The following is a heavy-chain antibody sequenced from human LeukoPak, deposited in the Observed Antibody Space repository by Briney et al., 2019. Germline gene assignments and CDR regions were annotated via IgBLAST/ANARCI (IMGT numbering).Heavy chain of an antibody. J-gene: IGHJ4*02. CDR2: ICYSVST. D-gene: IGHD6-6*01. CDR3: ARHRAYSSSSPFDY. Sequence: PSDTLSLTCTVSGDSVSSSTYYWDWIRQPPGKGLERIGNICYSVSTYYNPSLRSRVTMSVDTSKNQFSLRLSSVTAADTAVYYCARHRAYSSSSPFDYWGQGTLVTVSS. V-gene: IGHV4-39*01. CDR1: GDSVSSSTYY.